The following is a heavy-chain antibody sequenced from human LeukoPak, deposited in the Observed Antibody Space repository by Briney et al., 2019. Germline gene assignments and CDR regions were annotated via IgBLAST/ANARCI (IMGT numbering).Heavy chain of an antibody. D-gene: IGHD6-19*01. Sequence: PSETLSLTCNVSGGSISSHYWTWIRQPPGKGLEWIGYIYYSGYIYTSGSTNYNPSLKSRVTISVDTSKNQFSLKLSSVTAADTAVYYCARSKWLVHYYMDVWGKGTTVTISS. CDR3: ARSKWLVHYYMDV. V-gene: IGHV4-59*08. CDR2: IYYSGYIYTSGST. J-gene: IGHJ6*03. CDR1: GGSISSHY.